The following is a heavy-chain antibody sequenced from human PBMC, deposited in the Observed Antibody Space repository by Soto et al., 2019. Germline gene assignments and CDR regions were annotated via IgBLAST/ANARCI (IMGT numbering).Heavy chain of an antibody. J-gene: IGHJ6*02. CDR3: ATLTNPGRSFYYGMDV. Sequence: ASVKVSCKASGYTFTSYYMHWVRQAPGQGLEWMGIINPSGGSTSYAQKFQGRVTMTRDTSTSTVYMELSSLRSEDTALYHCATLTNPGRSFYYGMDVWGQGTTVTVSS. D-gene: IGHD2-15*01. CDR2: INPSGGST. CDR1: GYTFTSYY. V-gene: IGHV1-46*01.